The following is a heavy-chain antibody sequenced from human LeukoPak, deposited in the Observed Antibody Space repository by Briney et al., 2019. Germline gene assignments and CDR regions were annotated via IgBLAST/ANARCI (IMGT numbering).Heavy chain of an antibody. V-gene: IGHV1-24*01. CDR1: AYTLTELS. D-gene: IGHD3-22*01. CDR2: FDPEDGET. J-gene: IGHJ4*02. CDR3: ATGRVGGWLLPPN. Sequence: ASVKVSCKVSAYTLTELSMHWVRQAPRKGLDWMGGFDPEDGETIYAQKFQGRVTMTEDTSTDTAYMELSSLRSEDTAVYYCATGRVGGWLLPPNWGQGTLVTVSS.